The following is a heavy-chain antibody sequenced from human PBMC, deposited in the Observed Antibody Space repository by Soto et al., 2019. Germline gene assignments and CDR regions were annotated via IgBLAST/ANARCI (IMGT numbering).Heavy chain of an antibody. D-gene: IGHD3-3*01. V-gene: IGHV5-51*01. CDR2: IYPGDSDT. CDR3: ARSPYDFWSGYPGYGMDV. CDR1: GYSFTSYW. Sequence: PGESLKISCKGSGYSFTSYWIGWVRQMPGKGLEWMGIIYPGDSDTRYSPSFQGQVTISADKSISTAYLQWSSLKASDTAMYYCARSPYDFWSGYPGYGMDVWGQGTKVTVSS. J-gene: IGHJ6*02.